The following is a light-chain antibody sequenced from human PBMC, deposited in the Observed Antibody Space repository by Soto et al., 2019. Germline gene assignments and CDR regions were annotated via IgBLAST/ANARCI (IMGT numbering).Light chain of an antibody. J-gene: IGLJ2*01. V-gene: IGLV6-57*04. Sequence: FMLTQPHSVSESPGKTVTTSCTRSSGSIASNYVQWYQQRPGSAPTTVIYEDNQRPSGVPDRFSGSIDSSSNSASLTISGLKTEDEADYYCQSYDSSNVVFGGGTKLTVL. CDR3: QSYDSSNVV. CDR2: EDN. CDR1: SGSIASNY.